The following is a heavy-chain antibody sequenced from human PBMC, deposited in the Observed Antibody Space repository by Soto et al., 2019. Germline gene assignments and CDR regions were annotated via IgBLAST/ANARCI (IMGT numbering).Heavy chain of an antibody. V-gene: IGHV3-20*04. D-gene: IGHD3-9*01. CDR2: INWNGRTK. J-gene: IGHJ4*02. CDR1: GFSFDDYG. Sequence: GGSLRLSCAASGFSFDDYGMSWVRQVPGKRLEWVAGINWNGRTKDYVDSVKGRFTISRDTAKSSVYLQMNSLRAEDTALYFCARASPRGREFDWLIFHLGHWGQGNLGTVYS. CDR3: ARASPRGREFDWLIFHLGH.